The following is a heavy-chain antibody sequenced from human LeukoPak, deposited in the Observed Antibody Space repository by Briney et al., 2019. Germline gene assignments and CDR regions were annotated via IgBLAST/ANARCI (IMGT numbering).Heavy chain of an antibody. D-gene: IGHD4-17*01. Sequence: GGSLRLSCAASGFTFSSYSMNWVRQAPGKGLEWVSSISSSSSYIYYADSVKGRFTISRDNAKNPLYLQMNSLRAEDTAVYYCARFYGDYGSGYWGQGTLVTVSS. CDR1: GFTFSSYS. CDR3: ARFYGDYGSGY. J-gene: IGHJ4*02. V-gene: IGHV3-21*01. CDR2: ISSSSSYI.